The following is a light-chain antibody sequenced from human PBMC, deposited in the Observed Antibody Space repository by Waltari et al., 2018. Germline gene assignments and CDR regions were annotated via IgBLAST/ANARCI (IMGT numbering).Light chain of an antibody. CDR3: SSYTTTSSWV. CDR1: SAVIGNYKF. J-gene: IGLJ3*02. Sequence: QSALTQPASVSGSPGQSITISCTGTSAVIGNYKFVHVYQQEPGRAPKLIVYDVSQRPSGFSNRFSGSKSGNTASLTISGVQAEDEADYYCSSYTTTSSWVFGGGTKLTVL. CDR2: DVS. V-gene: IGLV2-14*01.